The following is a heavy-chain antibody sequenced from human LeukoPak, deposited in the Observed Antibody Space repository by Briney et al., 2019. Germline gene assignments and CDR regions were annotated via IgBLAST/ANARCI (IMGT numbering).Heavy chain of an antibody. V-gene: IGHV3-74*01. Sequence: GGSLRLSCAASGFTFSSYWMHWVRQAPGKGLVWVSRINSDGSSTSYADSVKGRFTISRDNAKNTLYLQMNSLRAEDTAVYYCARGIAAAGTDYWGQGTLVTVSS. CDR3: ARGIAAAGTDY. D-gene: IGHD6-13*01. J-gene: IGHJ4*02. CDR1: GFTFSSYW. CDR2: INSDGSST.